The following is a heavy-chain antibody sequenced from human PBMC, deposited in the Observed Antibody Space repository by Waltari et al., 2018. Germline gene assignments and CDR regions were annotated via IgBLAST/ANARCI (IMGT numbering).Heavy chain of an antibody. CDR2: ISDSVGST. CDR1: GFTVSSYA. Sequence: EVQLLESGGGLVQPGGSLRLPCAASGFTVSSYAMTSVRQAPGKGLRWVSAISDSVGSTYFADSVKGRFTISRDNSKNTLYLQMSSLRAEDTAVYYCAKELVTYNYYYYGMDVWGQGTTVTVSS. D-gene: IGHD3-9*01. CDR3: AKELVTYNYYYYGMDV. V-gene: IGHV3-23*01. J-gene: IGHJ6*02.